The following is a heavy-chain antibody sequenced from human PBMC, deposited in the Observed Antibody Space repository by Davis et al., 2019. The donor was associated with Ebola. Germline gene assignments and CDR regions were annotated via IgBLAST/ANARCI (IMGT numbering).Heavy chain of an antibody. Sequence: GSLRLSCAVYGGSFSGYYWSWIRQPPGKGLEWIGEINHSGSTNYNPSLKSRVTISVDTSKNQFSLKLSSVTAADTAVYYCARGVRRYFDSRNDYWGQGTLVTVSS. CDR3: ARGVRRYFDSRNDY. J-gene: IGHJ4*02. D-gene: IGHD3-9*01. V-gene: IGHV4-34*01. CDR2: INHSGST. CDR1: GGSFSGYY.